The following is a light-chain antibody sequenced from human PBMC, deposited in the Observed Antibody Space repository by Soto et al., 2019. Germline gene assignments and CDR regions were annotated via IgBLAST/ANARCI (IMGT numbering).Light chain of an antibody. V-gene: IGKV3-15*01. J-gene: IGKJ1*01. Sequence: ETVMTQSAATLSVSPGERATLSCRASQSVGSNLVWYQQKPGQAPRLLIHGASTRVTGIPARFSGSGSGTEFTLTISSLQSEDFAVYYCLQYNNWPRTFGQGTKVEIK. CDR3: LQYNNWPRT. CDR1: QSVGSN. CDR2: GAS.